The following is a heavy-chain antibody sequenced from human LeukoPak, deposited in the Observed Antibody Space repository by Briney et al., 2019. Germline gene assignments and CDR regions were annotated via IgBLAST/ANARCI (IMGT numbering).Heavy chain of an antibody. J-gene: IGHJ4*02. CDR3: ARVSLIYGSGSYYQSPLAY. V-gene: IGHV1-2*04. Sequence: ASVKVSCKASGYTFTGYYMHWVRQAPGQGLEWMGWINPNSGGTNYAQKFQGWITMTRDTSMNTAYMELGRLRSDDTAVYFCARVSLIYGSGSYYQSPLAYWGQGTLVTVSS. CDR2: INPNSGGT. CDR1: GYTFTGYY. D-gene: IGHD3-10*01.